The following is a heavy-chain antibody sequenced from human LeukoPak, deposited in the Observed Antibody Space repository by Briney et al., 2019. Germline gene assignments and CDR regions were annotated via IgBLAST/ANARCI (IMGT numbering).Heavy chain of an antibody. Sequence: ASVKVSCKASGYTFTGCYMHWVRQAPGQGLEWMGWINPNSGGTNCAQKFQGRVTMTRDTSISTAYMELSRLRSDDTAVYYCARDRAAGIAAAGGNNWFDPWGQGTLVTVSP. J-gene: IGHJ5*02. V-gene: IGHV1-2*02. CDR2: INPNSGGT. CDR3: ARDRAAGIAAAGGNNWFDP. CDR1: GYTFTGCY. D-gene: IGHD6-13*01.